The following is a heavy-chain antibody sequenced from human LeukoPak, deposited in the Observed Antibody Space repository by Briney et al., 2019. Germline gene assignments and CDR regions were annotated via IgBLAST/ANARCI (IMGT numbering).Heavy chain of an antibody. D-gene: IGHD1-26*01. J-gene: IGHJ4*02. CDR3: ARDRGIVGADLDY. CDR1: GFTFSSYA. CDR2: ISYDGSNK. Sequence: GGSLRLSCAASGFTFSSYAMHWVRQAPGKGLEWVAVISYDGSNKYYADSVKGRFTISRDNSKNTLYLQMNSLRAEDTAVYYCARDRGIVGADLDYWGQGTLVTVSS. V-gene: IGHV3-30-3*01.